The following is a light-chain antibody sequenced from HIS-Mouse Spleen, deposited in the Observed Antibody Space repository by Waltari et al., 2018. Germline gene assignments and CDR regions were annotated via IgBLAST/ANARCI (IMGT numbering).Light chain of an antibody. CDR3: SSYTSSSTWV. Sequence: QSALTQPPSVSGSPGQSVTISCTGTSSDVGLYNRVSWYQQPPGTAPKLMIYEVSNRPSGVPDRFSGSKSGNTASLTISGLQAEDEADYYCSSYTSSSTWVFGGGTKLTVL. CDR1: SSDVGLYNR. CDR2: EVS. J-gene: IGLJ3*02. V-gene: IGLV2-18*02.